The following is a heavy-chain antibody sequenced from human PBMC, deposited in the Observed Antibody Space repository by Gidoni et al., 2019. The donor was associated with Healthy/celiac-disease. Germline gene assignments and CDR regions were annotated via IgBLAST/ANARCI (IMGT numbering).Heavy chain of an antibody. V-gene: IGHV4-30-2*01. J-gene: IGHJ4*02. CDR3: ARGRRCSSTSCYLLGPIAGPFDC. Sequence: QLQLQESGSGLVKPSQTLSLTCAVSGGSISSGGYSWRWIRQPPGKGLEWIGYIYHSGSTYYNPSLKSRVTISVDRSKNQFSLKLSSVTAADTAVYYCARGRRCSSTSCYLLGPIAGPFDCWGQGTLVTVSS. D-gene: IGHD2-2*01. CDR1: GGSISSGGYS. CDR2: IYHSGST.